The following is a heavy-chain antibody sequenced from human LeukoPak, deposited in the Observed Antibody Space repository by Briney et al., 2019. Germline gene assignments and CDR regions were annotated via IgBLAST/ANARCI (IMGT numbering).Heavy chain of an antibody. D-gene: IGHD5-12*01. Sequence: SMKVSCKASGGTFSSYAISWVRQAPGQGLEWMGGIIPIFGTANYAQKLQGRVTMTTDTSTSTAYMELRSLRSDDTAVYYCARGPSITTTGYDGGDEFDYWGQGTLVTVSS. CDR3: ARGPSITTTGYDGGDEFDY. V-gene: IGHV1-69*05. J-gene: IGHJ4*02. CDR1: GGTFSSYA. CDR2: IIPIFGTA.